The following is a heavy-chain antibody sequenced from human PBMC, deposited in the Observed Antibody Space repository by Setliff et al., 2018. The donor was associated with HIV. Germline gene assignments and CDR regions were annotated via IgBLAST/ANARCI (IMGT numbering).Heavy chain of an antibody. CDR2: INTHSGYT. CDR3: ARGKTWLRFLDY. CDR1: GYTFNNYG. D-gene: IGHD5-12*01. V-gene: IGHV1-18*01. Sequence: ASVTVSCTASGYTFNNYGISWVRQAPGQGLEWMGWINTHSGYTNYAQNVQGRVTVTMDTSTSTAYMELRSLKSDDTAVYYCARGKTWLRFLDYWGQGTLVTVSS. J-gene: IGHJ4*02.